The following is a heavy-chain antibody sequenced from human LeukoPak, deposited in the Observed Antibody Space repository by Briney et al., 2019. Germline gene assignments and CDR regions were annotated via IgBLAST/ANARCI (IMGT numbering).Heavy chain of an antibody. CDR3: AKRIVGGLGSDD. CDR1: GYTFTGYY. V-gene: IGHV1-2*02. CDR2: INPNGGAT. Sequence: GASVKVSCKASGYTFTGYYMHWVRQASGQGLEWMGWINPNGGATNYAQKFQGRVTMTRDTSINTAYMELGGLRSDDTAIYYCAKRIVGGLGSDDWGQGTLVTVSS. D-gene: IGHD1-26*01. J-gene: IGHJ4*02.